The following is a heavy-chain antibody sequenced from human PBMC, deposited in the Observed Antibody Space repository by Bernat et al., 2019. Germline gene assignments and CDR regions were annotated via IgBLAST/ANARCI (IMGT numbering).Heavy chain of an antibody. Sequence: QLQLQESGPGLVKPSETLSLTCTVSGGSISSSSYYWGWIRQPPGKGLEWIGSIYYSGSTYYNPSLKSRVTISVETSKNQFSLKLSSVTAADTAVYYCARESEMATTVGWFDPWGQGTLVTVSS. CDR1: GGSISSSSYY. CDR3: ARESEMATTVGWFDP. J-gene: IGHJ5*02. CDR2: IYYSGST. V-gene: IGHV4-39*02. D-gene: IGHD5-24*01.